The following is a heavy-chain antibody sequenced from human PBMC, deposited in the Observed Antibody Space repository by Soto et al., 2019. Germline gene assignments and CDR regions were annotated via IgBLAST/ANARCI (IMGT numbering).Heavy chain of an antibody. J-gene: IGHJ4*02. CDR2: ISGGGGSTI. CDR1: GFTFSDYY. CDR3: ARQKGYYDSSGYDY. Sequence: QVQLVESGGGLVKPGGSLRLSCAASGFTFSDYYMNWIRQAPGKGLEWVSYISGGGGSTIYYTDSVKGRVTISRDNAKNSLYLQIHSLRAEDTAIYYWARQKGYYDSSGYDYWGQGTLVTVSS. V-gene: IGHV3-11*01. D-gene: IGHD3-22*01.